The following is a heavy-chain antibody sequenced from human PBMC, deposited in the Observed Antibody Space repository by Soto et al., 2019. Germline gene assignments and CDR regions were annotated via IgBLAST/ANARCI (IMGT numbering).Heavy chain of an antibody. J-gene: IGHJ5*02. Sequence: QLQLQESGPGLVKPSETLSLTCTVSGGSISSSSYYWGWIRQPPGKGLEWIGSIYYSGSTYYNPSFKNRVTISVDTSKNQFSLKLSSVTAADTAVYYCARHPRLRNYGDYVYVAHWGQGTLVTVSS. CDR1: GGSISSSSYY. CDR2: IYYSGST. V-gene: IGHV4-39*01. D-gene: IGHD4-17*01. CDR3: ARHPRLRNYGDYVYVAH.